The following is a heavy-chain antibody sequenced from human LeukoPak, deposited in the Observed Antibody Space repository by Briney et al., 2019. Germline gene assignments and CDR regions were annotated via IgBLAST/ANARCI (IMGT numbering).Heavy chain of an antibody. CDR3: VRDFDGDFYAFDV. V-gene: IGHV3-9*01. CDR1: GFIFDDFA. D-gene: IGHD4-17*01. J-gene: IGHJ3*01. CDR2: ISWNGDYI. Sequence: TGGSLRLSCAVSGFIFDDFAMHWVRQVPGKGLEWVSGISWNGDYIRYADSVKSRFTISRDNAKNSLNLQMTSLRREDTALYFCVRDFDGDFYAFDVWVQGTKVTVSS.